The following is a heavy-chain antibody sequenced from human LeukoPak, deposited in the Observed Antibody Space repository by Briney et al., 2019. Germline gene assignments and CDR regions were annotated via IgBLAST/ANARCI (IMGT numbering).Heavy chain of an antibody. CDR2: IYTSGST. D-gene: IGHD2-2*01. Sequence: ASQTLSLTCTVSGGSISGGSYYWSWIRQPAGKGLEWVGRIYTSGSTNYNPSLKSRVTISVDTSKNQFSLKLSSVTAADTAVYYCARYQADIVVVPAALDYSYRTSGAKGPRSPSP. J-gene: IGHJ6*03. V-gene: IGHV4-61*02. CDR1: GGSISGGSYY. CDR3: ARYQADIVVVPAALDYSYRTS.